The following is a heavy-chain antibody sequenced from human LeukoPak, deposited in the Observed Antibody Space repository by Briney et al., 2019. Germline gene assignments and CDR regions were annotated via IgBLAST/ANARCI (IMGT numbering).Heavy chain of an antibody. Sequence: GGSLRLSCAASGFTFSSYSMNWVRQAPGKGLEWVSSISSSSSYIYYADSVKGRFTISRDNAKNSLYLQMNSLRAEDTAVYYCARDQSGYSGYDEDFDYWGQGTLATVSS. J-gene: IGHJ4*02. D-gene: IGHD5-12*01. V-gene: IGHV3-21*01. CDR3: ARDQSGYSGYDEDFDY. CDR2: ISSSSSYI. CDR1: GFTFSSYS.